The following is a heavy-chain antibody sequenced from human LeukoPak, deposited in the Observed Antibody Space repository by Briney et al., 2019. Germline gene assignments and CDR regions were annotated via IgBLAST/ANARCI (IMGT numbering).Heavy chain of an antibody. Sequence: RGSLRLSCAASGFTFSSYSMNWVRQAPGKGLEWVSSISSSSSYIYYADSVKGRFTISRDNAKNSLYLQMNSLRAEDTAVYYCARARVGVVPAAKINWFDPWGQGTLVTVSS. J-gene: IGHJ5*02. CDR1: GFTFSSYS. V-gene: IGHV3-21*01. D-gene: IGHD2-2*01. CDR3: ARARVGVVPAAKINWFDP. CDR2: ISSSSSYI.